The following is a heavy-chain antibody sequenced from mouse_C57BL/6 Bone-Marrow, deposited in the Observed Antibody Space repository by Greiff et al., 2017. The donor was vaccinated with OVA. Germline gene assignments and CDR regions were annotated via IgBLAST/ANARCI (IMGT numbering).Heavy chain of an antibody. D-gene: IGHD1-1*01. CDR2: ISSGGGYT. J-gene: IGHJ4*01. Sequence: DVHLVESGGDLVKPGGSLKLSCAASGFTFSSYGMSWVRQTPDKRLEWVATISSGGGYTYSPDSVKGRFTISRDNAKNTLYLQMSSLKSEDTAMYYCARHITYGSSYGGYAMDYWGQGTSVTVSS. V-gene: IGHV5-6*01. CDR3: ARHITYGSSYGGYAMDY. CDR1: GFTFSSYG.